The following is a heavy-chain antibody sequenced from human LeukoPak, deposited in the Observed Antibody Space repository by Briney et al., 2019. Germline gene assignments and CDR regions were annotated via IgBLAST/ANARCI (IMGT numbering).Heavy chain of an antibody. J-gene: IGHJ4*02. D-gene: IGHD4/OR15-4a*01. CDR1: GGTFSSYA. Sequence: GASVKVSCKASGGTFSSYAISWVRQAPGQGLEWMGRIIPIFGTANYAQKFQGRVTITTDESTSTAYMELTSLRSEDTAVYYCARDPGYGAYGLGYSGQGTLVTVSS. CDR3: ARDPGYGAYGLGY. CDR2: IIPIFGTA. V-gene: IGHV1-69*05.